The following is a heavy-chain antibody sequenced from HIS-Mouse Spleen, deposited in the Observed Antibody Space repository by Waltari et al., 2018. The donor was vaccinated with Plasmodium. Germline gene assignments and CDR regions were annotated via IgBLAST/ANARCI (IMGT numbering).Heavy chain of an antibody. CDR3: ARVLGYKAAAGTFVEYFQH. Sequence: QVQLVQSGAEVKKPGASVKVSCKASGYTFTGYYMHWVRQAPGQGLEWMGRINPNRSDTSISTAYMELSRLRSDDTAVYYCARVLGYKAAAGTFVEYFQHWGQGTLVTVSS. CDR2: INPN. J-gene: IGHJ1*01. V-gene: IGHV1-2*02. D-gene: IGHD6-13*01. CDR1: GYTFTGYY.